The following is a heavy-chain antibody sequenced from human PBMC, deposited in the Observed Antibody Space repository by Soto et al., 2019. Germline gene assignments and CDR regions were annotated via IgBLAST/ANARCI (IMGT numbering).Heavy chain of an antibody. Sequence: EVQLVESGGGLVKPGGSLRLSCAASGFTFSNAWMNWVRQAPGKGLEWVGRIKSKTDGGTTDYAAPVKGRFTISTDDSKNTLYLQINSLKTEDAAVYYCTTSGVRGVINYWGQGTLGTVSS. J-gene: IGHJ4*02. CDR3: TTSGVRGVINY. D-gene: IGHD3-10*01. V-gene: IGHV3-15*07. CDR1: GFTFSNAW. CDR2: IKSKTDGGTT.